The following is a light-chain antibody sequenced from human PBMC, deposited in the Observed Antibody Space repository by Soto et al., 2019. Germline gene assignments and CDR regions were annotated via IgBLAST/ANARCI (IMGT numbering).Light chain of an antibody. J-gene: IGKJ5*01. CDR2: GAS. CDR3: QQYDNWPIT. CDR1: QSVSSI. Sequence: EIVMTQSPATLSVSPGERATLSCRASQSVSSILAWYQQKPGQAPRLLIYGASTRATGIPARFSGSGSGTEFTLTISSLQSEDFAIYYCQQYDNWPITFGQGTRLEVK. V-gene: IGKV3-15*01.